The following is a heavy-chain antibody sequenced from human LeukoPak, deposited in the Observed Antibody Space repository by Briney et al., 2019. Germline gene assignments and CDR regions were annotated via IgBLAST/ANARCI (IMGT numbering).Heavy chain of an antibody. CDR2: ISDSGGST. CDR3: AKDHRTYYFDY. J-gene: IGHJ4*02. V-gene: IGHV3-23*01. CDR1: GFTFSSYS. Sequence: GGSLRLSCAASGFTFSSYSMNWVRQAPGKGLECVSAISDSGGSTYYADSVKGRFTISRDNSKNTLYLQMNSLRAEDTAVYYCAKDHRTYYFDYWGQGTLVTVSS.